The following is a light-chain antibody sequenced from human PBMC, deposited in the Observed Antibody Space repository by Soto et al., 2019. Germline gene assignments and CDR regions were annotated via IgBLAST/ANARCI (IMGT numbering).Light chain of an antibody. CDR3: QQSYRTPIT. V-gene: IGKV1-39*01. Sequence: DIQLTQSPSPLSASVGDRVAITCLARQSISTYLNWYQQKPGKAPKVLIYAAANLQSGVPPRFSGSGSGTDFTLTISSLQPEDVATYFCQQSYRTPITCGQGTRLEIK. CDR1: QSISTY. CDR2: AAA. J-gene: IGKJ5*01.